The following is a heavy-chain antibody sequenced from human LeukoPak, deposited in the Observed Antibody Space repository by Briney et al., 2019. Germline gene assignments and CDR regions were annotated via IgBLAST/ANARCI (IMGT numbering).Heavy chain of an antibody. D-gene: IGHD6-13*01. CDR3: ATVEAAAGNFDY. V-gene: IGHV1-24*01. CDR1: GYTLTELS. Sequence: ASVKASCKVSGYTLTELSMHWVRQAPGKGLEWMGGFDPEDGETIYAQKFQGRVTMTEDTSTDTAYMELSSLRSEDTAVYYCATVEAAAGNFDYWGQGTLVTVSS. J-gene: IGHJ4*02. CDR2: FDPEDGET.